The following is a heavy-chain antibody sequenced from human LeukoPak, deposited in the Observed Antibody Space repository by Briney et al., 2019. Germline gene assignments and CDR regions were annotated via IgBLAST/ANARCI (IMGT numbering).Heavy chain of an antibody. CDR1: GDTFTSYA. D-gene: IGHD2-15*01. CDR3: ARDSGNNTPYCSGGSCYSNWFDP. CDR2: IIPIFGIA. Sequence: ASVKVSCKASGDTFTSYAISWVRQAPGQGLEWMGRIIPIFGIANYAQKFQGRVTITADKSTSTAYMELSSLRSEDTAVYYCARDSGNNTPYCSGGSCYSNWFDPWGQGTLVTVSS. V-gene: IGHV1-69*04. J-gene: IGHJ5*02.